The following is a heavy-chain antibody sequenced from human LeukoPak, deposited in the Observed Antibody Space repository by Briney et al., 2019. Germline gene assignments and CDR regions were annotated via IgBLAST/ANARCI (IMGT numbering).Heavy chain of an antibody. D-gene: IGHD4-17*01. Sequence: SETLSLTCTVSGGSITNYYWTWMRQSPGKGLEWFGYVYYTGSVNYNPSLKSRVTMLVDTSKNQFSLNLISVAAADTSVYYCARLAPVAHSGDYLGYFDYWGQGILVTVSS. J-gene: IGHJ4*02. CDR1: GGSITNYY. V-gene: IGHV4-59*08. CDR3: ARLAPVAHSGDYLGYFDY. CDR2: VYYTGSV.